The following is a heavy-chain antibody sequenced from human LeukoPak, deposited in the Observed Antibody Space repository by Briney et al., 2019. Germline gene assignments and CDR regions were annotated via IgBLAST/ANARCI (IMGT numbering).Heavy chain of an antibody. D-gene: IGHD3-16*02. CDR3: ARVGVIGAFDI. Sequence: SETLSLTCTVSGYSISSGYYWGWIRQPPGKGLEWIGSIYHSGSTYYNPSLKSRVTISVDTSKNQFSLKLSSVTAADTAVYYCARVGVIGAFDIWGQGTMVTVSS. CDR2: IYHSGST. CDR1: GYSISSGYY. V-gene: IGHV4-38-2*02. J-gene: IGHJ3*02.